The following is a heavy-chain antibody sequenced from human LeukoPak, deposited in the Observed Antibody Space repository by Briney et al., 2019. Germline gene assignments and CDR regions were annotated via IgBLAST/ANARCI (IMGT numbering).Heavy chain of an antibody. Sequence: PSETLSLTCTVSGGSISSYYWSWIRQPAGKGLEWIGRIYTSGSTNHNPSLKSRVTISVDKSKNQFSLKLSSVTAADTAVYYCAREPPIAVAGTIDYWGQGTLVTVSS. J-gene: IGHJ4*02. V-gene: IGHV4-4*07. CDR3: AREPPIAVAGTIDY. CDR1: GGSISSYY. CDR2: IYTSGST. D-gene: IGHD6-19*01.